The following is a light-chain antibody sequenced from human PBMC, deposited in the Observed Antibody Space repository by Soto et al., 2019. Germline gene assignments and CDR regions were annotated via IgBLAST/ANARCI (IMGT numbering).Light chain of an antibody. CDR3: QQYYSNTLT. CDR2: WAS. V-gene: IGKV4-1*01. Sequence: QFPYSLDVSLGARATINCKSTQSVLYSSINKKYLAWYQQKPGQPPKLLIYWASTRESGVPDRLSGSGSGTDFTLTISSLQAEDVAVYYCQQYYSNTLTFGGGTKVDIK. CDR1: QSVLYSSINKKY. J-gene: IGKJ4*01.